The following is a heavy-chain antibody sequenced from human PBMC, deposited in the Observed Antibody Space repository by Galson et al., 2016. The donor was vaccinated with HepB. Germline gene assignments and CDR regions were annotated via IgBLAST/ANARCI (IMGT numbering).Heavy chain of an antibody. CDR2: IIPLFGTA. Sequence: SVKVSCKASGGTFSGYVMSWVRQAPGQGLEWMGGIIPLFGTADYARQFQGRVTITADESTTTVYMELKSLTYEDTAVYYCARGYSGEVNWFDPWGQGTLVTISS. CDR1: GGTFSGYV. J-gene: IGHJ5*02. CDR3: ARGYSGEVNWFDP. V-gene: IGHV1-69*13. D-gene: IGHD3-10*01.